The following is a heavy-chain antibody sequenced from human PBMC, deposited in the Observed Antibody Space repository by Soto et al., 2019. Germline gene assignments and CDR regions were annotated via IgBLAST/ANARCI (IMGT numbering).Heavy chain of an antibody. CDR3: ARQYSAGWSHYFDY. CDR2: IYYSGIT. D-gene: IGHD6-19*01. Sequence: SETLSLTCTVSGGSISSRNYYWGWIRHPPGKGLEWIGSIYYSGITYYNPSFKSRVTISVDTSKSQFSLKLDSVTAADTAVYYCARQYSAGWSHYFDYWGQGTLVTVSS. V-gene: IGHV4-39*01. CDR1: GGSISSRNYY. J-gene: IGHJ4*02.